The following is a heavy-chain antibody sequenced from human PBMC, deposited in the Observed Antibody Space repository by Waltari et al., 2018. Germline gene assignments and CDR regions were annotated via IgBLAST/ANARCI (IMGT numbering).Heavy chain of an antibody. V-gene: IGHV3-30*18. Sequence: QVQLVSSGVGVVQPGRSLRLSCAASGFTFSSSGLHWVRQDPGNVPEWVAVIWDDGSNKYDADSVKGRFTISRDNSKNTLYLQMNSLRAEDTDMYYCAKSHYDISSGDWYFDLWGRGTLVTVSS. CDR1: GFTFSSSG. D-gene: IGHD3-9*01. CDR2: IWDDGSNK. CDR3: AKSHYDISSGDWYFDL. J-gene: IGHJ2*01.